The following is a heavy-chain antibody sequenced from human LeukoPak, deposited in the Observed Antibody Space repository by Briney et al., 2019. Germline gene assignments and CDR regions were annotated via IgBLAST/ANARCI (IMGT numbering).Heavy chain of an antibody. D-gene: IGHD1-26*01. V-gene: IGHV3-66*02. CDR2: IYSGGST. CDR3: ARPIVGATPGY. J-gene: IGHJ4*02. CDR1: GFTVSSNY. Sequence: PGGSLRLSCAASGFTVSSNYMSWVRQAPGKGLEWVSVIYSGGSTYYADSVKGRFTISRDNSKNTLYLQMNSLRAEDTAVYYCARPIVGATPGYWGQGTLVTVSS.